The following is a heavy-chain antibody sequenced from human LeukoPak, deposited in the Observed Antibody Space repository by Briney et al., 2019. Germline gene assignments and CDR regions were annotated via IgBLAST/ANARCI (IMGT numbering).Heavy chain of an antibody. D-gene: IGHD2-15*01. V-gene: IGHV3-74*01. CDR3: AKDIGCSGGSCYRNYYYYGMDV. J-gene: IGHJ6*02. Sequence: GGSLRLSCVASGFTFSSYWMHWVRQDPRKGLVWVSRINGDGRNINYADSVRGRFTISRDNAKNSLYLQMNSLRAEDTALYYCAKDIGCSGGSCYRNYYYYGMDVWGQGTTVTVSS. CDR2: INGDGRNI. CDR1: GFTFSSYW.